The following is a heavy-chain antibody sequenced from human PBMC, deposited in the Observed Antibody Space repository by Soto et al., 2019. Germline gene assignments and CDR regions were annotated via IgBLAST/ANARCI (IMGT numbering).Heavy chain of an antibody. D-gene: IGHD5-18*01. V-gene: IGHV1-18*04. CDR1: GYTFTSYG. CDR3: ARDGRQLWPYYFDY. J-gene: IGHJ4*02. CDR2: ISAYNGNT. Sequence: GASVKVSCKASGYTFTSYGIGWVRQAPGQGLEWMGWISAYNGNTNYAQKLQGRVTMTTDTSTSTAYMELRSLRSDDTAVYYCARDGRQLWPYYFDYSGQGTLVTVSS.